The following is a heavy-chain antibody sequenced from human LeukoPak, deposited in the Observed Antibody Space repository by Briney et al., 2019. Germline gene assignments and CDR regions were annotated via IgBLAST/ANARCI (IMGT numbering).Heavy chain of an antibody. CDR2: IKSKTDGRTT. Sequence: MAGGSLRLSCAASGFTFSNAWMSWVRQAPGKGLEWVGCIKSKTDGRTTDYAAPVKGRFTISRDDSKYTLYLQMNSLKTEDTAVYYCTTDLALMVYASDDAFDIWGQGTMVTVSS. D-gene: IGHD2-8*01. J-gene: IGHJ3*02. CDR3: TTDLALMVYASDDAFDI. CDR1: GFTFSNAW. V-gene: IGHV3-15*01.